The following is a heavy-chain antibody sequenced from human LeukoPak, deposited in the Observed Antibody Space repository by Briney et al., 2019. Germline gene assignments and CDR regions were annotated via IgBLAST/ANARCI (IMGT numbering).Heavy chain of an antibody. J-gene: IGHJ4*02. D-gene: IGHD4-17*01. CDR3: ARTYGDYGYYFDY. Sequence: SSETLSLTCTVSGGSISSYYWSWIRQPPGKGLEWIGYIYYSGSTNYNPSLKSRVTISVDTSKNQFSLKLSSVTAADTAVYYCARTYGDYGYYFDYWGQGTLVTVSS. CDR2: IYYSGST. CDR1: GGSISSYY. V-gene: IGHV4-59*01.